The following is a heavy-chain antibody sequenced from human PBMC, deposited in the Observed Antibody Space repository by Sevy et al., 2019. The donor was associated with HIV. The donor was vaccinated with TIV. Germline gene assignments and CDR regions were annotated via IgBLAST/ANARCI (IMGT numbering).Heavy chain of an antibody. CDR2: ISGSGGST. CDR1: GFTFGTHA. V-gene: IGHV3-23*01. D-gene: IGHD3-3*01. CDR3: AKGVYDFWSGRSDIFDI. J-gene: IGHJ3*02. Sequence: GGSLRLSCATSGFTFGTHAMSWVRQAPGKGLERVSGISGSGGSTYYADSVKGRFTISRDKSNKTLYLQVNSLRAEDTAVYYCAKGVYDFWSGRSDIFDIWGQGTMVTVSS.